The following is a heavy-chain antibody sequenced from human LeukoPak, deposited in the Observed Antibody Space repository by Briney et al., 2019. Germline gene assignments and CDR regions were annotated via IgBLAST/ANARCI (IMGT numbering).Heavy chain of an antibody. J-gene: IGHJ3*02. CDR3: ARDHYYYDSSGPNAFDI. CDR1: GFTFSSYS. V-gene: IGHV3-21*01. D-gene: IGHD3-22*01. CDR2: ISSSSSYI. Sequence: GGSLRLSCVASGFTFSSYSLNWVRQAPGKGLEWVSSISSSSSYIYYADSVKGRFTISRDNAKNSLYLQMNSLRAEDTAVYYCARDHYYYDSSGPNAFDIWGQGTMVTVSS.